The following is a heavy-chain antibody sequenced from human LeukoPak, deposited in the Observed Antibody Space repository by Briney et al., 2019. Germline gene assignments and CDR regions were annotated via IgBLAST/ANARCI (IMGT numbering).Heavy chain of an antibody. CDR1: GFTFDDYG. Sequence: GGSLRLSCAASGFTFDDYGMSWVRQAPGKGLEWVSVIYSGGSTYYADSVKGRFTISRDNSKNTLYVQMNSLRVDDTAVYYCAKAPRFGDHAAEYFYYYMDVWGKGTTVTVSS. CDR3: AKAPRFGDHAAEYFYYYMDV. V-gene: IGHV3-23*03. J-gene: IGHJ6*03. D-gene: IGHD3-16*01. CDR2: IYSGGST.